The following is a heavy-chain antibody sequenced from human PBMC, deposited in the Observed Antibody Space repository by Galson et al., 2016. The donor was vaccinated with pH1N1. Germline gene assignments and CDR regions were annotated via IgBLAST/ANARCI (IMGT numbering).Heavy chain of an antibody. D-gene: IGHD1-26*01. J-gene: IGHJ4*02. V-gene: IGHV1-46*01. CDR2: IDPSNGGT. CDR3: TRDLGRRREF. CDR1: GYIFTSDY. Sequence: SVKVSCKASGYIFTSDYFHWVRQAPGEGPEWMGVIDPSNGGTTYAQKFQARVTMTRDTSTSTVYLDLSRLRSEDTSVFYCTRDLGRRREFWGQGTLVTVSS.